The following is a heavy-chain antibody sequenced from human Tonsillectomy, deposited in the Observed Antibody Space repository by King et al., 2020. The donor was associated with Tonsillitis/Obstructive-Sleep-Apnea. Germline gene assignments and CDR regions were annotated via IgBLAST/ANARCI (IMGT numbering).Heavy chain of an antibody. V-gene: IGHV4-34*01. J-gene: IGHJ5*02. CDR2: INHSGST. Sequence: VQLQQWGAGLLKPSETLSLTCAVYGGSFSAYYWSWIRQPPGKGLEWIGEINHSGSTYYNPSLKSRVPISVDKSKNQFAMTLSSVTAADTAVYYCPRGLTFCYGLGRYYDNNWFDPGGQVTLGTVSS. CDR3: PRGLTFCYGLGRYYDNNWFDP. CDR1: GGSFSAYY. D-gene: IGHD3-10*01.